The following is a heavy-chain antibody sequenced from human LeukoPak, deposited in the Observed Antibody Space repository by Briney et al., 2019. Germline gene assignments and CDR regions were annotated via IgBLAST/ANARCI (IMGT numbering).Heavy chain of an antibody. CDR1: GFTFSSYG. J-gene: IGHJ4*02. CDR2: ISYDGSNK. CDR3: AKRGGRGGYNSGLFDY. D-gene: IGHD5-24*01. Sequence: PGRSLRLSCAASGFTFSSYGMHWVRQAPGKGLEWVAVISYDGSNKYYADSVKGRFTISRDNSKNTLYLQMNSLRAEDTAVYYCAKRGGRGGYNSGLFDYWGQGTLVTVSS. V-gene: IGHV3-30*18.